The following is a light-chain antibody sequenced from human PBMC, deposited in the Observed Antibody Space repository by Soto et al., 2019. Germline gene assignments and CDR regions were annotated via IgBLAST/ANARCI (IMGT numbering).Light chain of an antibody. CDR2: GAS. CDR3: QQFNNWPLT. J-gene: IGKJ4*01. Sequence: EIVMTQSPATLSVSPGERATLSCRASQSVSSNLAWYQQKPGQAPRLLIYGASTRATGIPARFSGSGSGTEFTLTISSLQSDDFAMYYGQQFNNWPLTVGGGTKVEIK. V-gene: IGKV3D-15*01. CDR1: QSVSSN.